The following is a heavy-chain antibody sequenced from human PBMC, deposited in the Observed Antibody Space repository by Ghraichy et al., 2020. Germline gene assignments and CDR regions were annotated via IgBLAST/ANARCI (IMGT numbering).Heavy chain of an antibody. V-gene: IGHV4-34*01. CDR2: INHSGST. J-gene: IGHJ5*02. CDR3: ARGQRGALEDIVVVPAALNNWFDP. CDR1: GGSFSGYY. D-gene: IGHD2-2*01. Sequence: SETLSLTCAVYGGSFSGYYWSWIRQPPGKGLEWIGEINHSGSTNYNPSLKSRVTISVDTSKNQFSLKLSSVTAADTAVYYCARGQRGALEDIVVVPAALNNWFDPWGQGTLVTVSS.